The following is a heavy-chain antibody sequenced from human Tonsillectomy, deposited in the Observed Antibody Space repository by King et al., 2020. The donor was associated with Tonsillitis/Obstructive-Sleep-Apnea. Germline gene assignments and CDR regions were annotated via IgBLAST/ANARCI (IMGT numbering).Heavy chain of an antibody. J-gene: IGHJ4*02. D-gene: IGHD4-11*01. CDR3: ARDRSRDYSNYPLWNFDY. CDR2: INPSGGST. CDR1: GYTFTSYY. V-gene: IGHV1-46*01. Sequence: VQLVQSGAEVKKPGASVKVSCKASGYTFTSYYVHWVRQAPGQGLEWMGIINPSGGSTSYAQKFQGRVTMTRDTSTRTVYMELSRLRSEDTAVYYCARDRSRDYSNYPLWNFDYWGQGPLVTVSS.